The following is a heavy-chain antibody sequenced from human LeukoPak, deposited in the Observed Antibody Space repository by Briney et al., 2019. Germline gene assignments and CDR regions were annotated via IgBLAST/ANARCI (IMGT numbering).Heavy chain of an antibody. CDR1: GGSISSSSYY. J-gene: IGHJ4*02. CDR2: IYYSGRT. CDR3: AQGSGYSYGRAGHGDY. Sequence: SETLSVTCTVSGGSISSSSYYWGWIRQPPGKGLEWIGSIYYSGRTYYNPSLKSRVTISVDTSKNEFSPKLSSVTAADTAVYYCAQGSGYSYGRAGHGDYWGQGTLVTVSS. V-gene: IGHV4-39*01. D-gene: IGHD5-18*01.